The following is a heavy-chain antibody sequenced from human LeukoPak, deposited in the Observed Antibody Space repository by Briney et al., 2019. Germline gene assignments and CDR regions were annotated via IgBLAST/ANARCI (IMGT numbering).Heavy chain of an antibody. Sequence: ASVKVSCTPSGYTFSNFGINWVRQAPGQGLEWMGWISGNNDNPNYGQKFQGGFTVTTDSSTSTAYMELRNLRFDDTAVYYCARDGTSTDDYWGQGTLVTVSS. J-gene: IGHJ4*02. V-gene: IGHV1-18*01. CDR1: GYTFSNFG. CDR3: ARDGTSTDDY. D-gene: IGHD2-2*01. CDR2: ISGNNDNP.